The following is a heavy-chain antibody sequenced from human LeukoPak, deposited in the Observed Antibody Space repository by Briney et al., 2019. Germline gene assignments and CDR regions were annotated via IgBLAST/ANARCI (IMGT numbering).Heavy chain of an antibody. V-gene: IGHV3-30*04. CDR2: ISYDGSNK. CDR3: ARDPGLLWFGESSYYFDY. J-gene: IGHJ4*02. D-gene: IGHD3-10*01. Sequence: GGSLRLSCAASGFTFSSYAMHWVRQAPGKGLEWVAVISYDGSNKYYADSVKGRFTISRDNSKNTLYLQMNSLRAEDTAVYYCARDPGLLWFGESSYYFDYWGQGTLVTVSS. CDR1: GFTFSSYA.